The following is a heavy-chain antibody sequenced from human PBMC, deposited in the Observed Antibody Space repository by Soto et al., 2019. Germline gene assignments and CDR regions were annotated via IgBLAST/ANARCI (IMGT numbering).Heavy chain of an antibody. Sequence: PGXCPGLGCASCGVPVTNAGVSGARPHTGKGLGWVVRIKSKTDGGTTDYAAPVKGRFTISRDDSKNTLYLQMNSLKTEDTAVYYCTTVLFHFWSGFRYYYSGMDCRGHGTTVPFSS. D-gene: IGHD3-3*02. CDR3: TTVLFHFWSGFRYYYSGMDC. V-gene: IGHV3-15*01. CDR1: GVPVTNAG. CDR2: IKSKTDGGTT. J-gene: IGHJ6*02.